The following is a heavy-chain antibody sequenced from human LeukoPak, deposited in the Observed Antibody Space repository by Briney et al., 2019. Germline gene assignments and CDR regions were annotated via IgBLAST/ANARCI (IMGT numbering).Heavy chain of an antibody. Sequence: GGSLRLSCTASGFTFGDYAMSWVRQAPGKGLEWVGFIRSKAYGGTTEYAASVKGRVTISRGDSKSIAYLQMNSLKTEDTAVYYCTRVEVRGVKYYYYYMDVWGKGTTVTISS. CDR1: GFTFGDYA. D-gene: IGHD3-10*01. CDR3: TRVEVRGVKYYYYYMDV. CDR2: IRSKAYGGTT. V-gene: IGHV3-49*04. J-gene: IGHJ6*03.